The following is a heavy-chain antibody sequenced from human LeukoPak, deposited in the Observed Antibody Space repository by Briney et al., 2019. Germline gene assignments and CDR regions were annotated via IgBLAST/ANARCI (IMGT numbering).Heavy chain of an antibody. V-gene: IGHV4-34*01. CDR2: INHSGST. CDR3: ARGYGGVVIPHYFDY. J-gene: IGHJ4*02. D-gene: IGHD3-3*01. Sequence: SETLSLTCAVYGGSFSGYYWSWIRQPPGEGLEWIGEINHSGSTNYNPSLKSRVTISVDTSKNQFSLKLSSVTAADTAVYYCARGYGGVVIPHYFDYWGQGTLVTVSS. CDR1: GGSFSGYY.